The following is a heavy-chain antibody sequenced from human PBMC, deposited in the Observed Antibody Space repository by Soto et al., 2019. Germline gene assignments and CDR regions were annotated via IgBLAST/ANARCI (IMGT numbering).Heavy chain of an antibody. CDR1: GFDFNIYW. D-gene: IGHD1-1*01. J-gene: IGHJ4*02. CDR3: VEEGGAGTGY. V-gene: IGHV3-74*01. Sequence: VQLVESGGGLVQPGGSLRLSCATSGFDFNIYWMHWARQVPGKGLVWLSRINQDGTSAGYADSVRGRFTISRDNAKKTVYLQMNSLGVEDTAVYYCVEEGGAGTGYWGQGTLVTVSS. CDR2: INQDGTSA.